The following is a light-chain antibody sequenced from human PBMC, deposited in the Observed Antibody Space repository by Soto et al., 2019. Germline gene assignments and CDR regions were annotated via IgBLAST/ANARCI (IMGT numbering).Light chain of an antibody. CDR2: DAS. Sequence: DIQMTQAPSTLSASIGDRVIITCRASQSISHWLAWYQQKPGKAPKLLISDASILESGVPSRFSGSTSGTEFTLTIRSLQPDDFATYYCQQYHTYRTFGQGTKVDIK. V-gene: IGKV1-5*01. CDR1: QSISHW. J-gene: IGKJ1*01. CDR3: QQYHTYRT.